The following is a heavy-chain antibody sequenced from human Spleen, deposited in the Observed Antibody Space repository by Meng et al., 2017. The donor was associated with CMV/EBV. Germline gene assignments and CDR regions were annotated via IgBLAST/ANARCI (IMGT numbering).Heavy chain of an antibody. CDR3: AKDDSAYFDFRSGYSTPPDY. CDR1: GFSFSSYG. J-gene: IGHJ4*02. Sequence: GESLKISCAASGFSFSSYGMQWVRQAPGKGLEWVAFIRYDGSNKYYVDSVKGRFTISRDNSKNMLYLQMNSLRVADTAVYYCAKDDSAYFDFRSGYSTPPDYWGQGTLVTSPQ. V-gene: IGHV3-30*02. CDR2: IRYDGSNK. D-gene: IGHD3-3*01.